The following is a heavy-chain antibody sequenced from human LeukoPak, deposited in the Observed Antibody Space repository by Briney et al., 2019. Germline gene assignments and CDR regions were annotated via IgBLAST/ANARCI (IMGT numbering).Heavy chain of an antibody. Sequence: SETLSLTCAVSGGSISSSNWWSWVRQPPGKGLEWIGEIYHSGSTNYNPSLKSRVTISVDKSKSQFSLKLSSVTAADTAAYYCARDRVVVRAFDIWGQGTMVTVSS. CDR3: ARDRVVVRAFDI. CDR1: GGSISSSNW. D-gene: IGHD2-21*01. V-gene: IGHV4-4*02. J-gene: IGHJ3*02. CDR2: IYHSGST.